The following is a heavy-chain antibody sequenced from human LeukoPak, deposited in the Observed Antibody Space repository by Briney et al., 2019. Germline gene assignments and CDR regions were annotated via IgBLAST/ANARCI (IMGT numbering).Heavy chain of an antibody. Sequence: GGSLRLSCVASGFNFRSFSMNWVRQAPGKGLEWVSYISSGPDREHYADSVKGRFTISRDDAKKSLYLQMNSLTADDTAIYYCAGTPTAGLTYYFDYWGQGSLVTVSS. V-gene: IGHV3-48*01. J-gene: IGHJ4*02. CDR3: AGTPTAGLTYYFDY. CDR2: ISSGPDRE. CDR1: GFNFRSFS. D-gene: IGHD1-26*01.